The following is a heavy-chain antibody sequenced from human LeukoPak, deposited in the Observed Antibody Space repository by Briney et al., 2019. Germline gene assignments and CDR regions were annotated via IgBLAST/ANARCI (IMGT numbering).Heavy chain of an antibody. Sequence: PGRSLRLSCAASGFTFSSYGMHWVRQAPGKGLEWVAVISYDGSNKYYADSVKGRFTISRDNSKNTLYLQMNSLRAEDTAVYYCAKPRIQLWSNLYYFDYWGQGTLVTVSS. J-gene: IGHJ4*02. CDR3: AKPRIQLWSNLYYFDY. CDR2: ISYDGSNK. CDR1: GFTFSSYG. V-gene: IGHV3-30*18. D-gene: IGHD5-18*01.